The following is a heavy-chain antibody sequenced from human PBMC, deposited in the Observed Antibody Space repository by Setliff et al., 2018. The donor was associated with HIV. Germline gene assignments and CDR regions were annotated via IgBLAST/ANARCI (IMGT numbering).Heavy chain of an antibody. CDR1: GYSISRGYY. CDR2: IHQSGST. V-gene: IGHV4-38-2*02. D-gene: IGHD5-18*01. J-gene: IGHJ5*02. Sequence: SETLSLTCSVSGYSISRGYYWGWIRQPPGQGLEWIGRIHQSGSTYYNSSLKSRVTMSVDTSKNKFSLKLGSVTAADTAVYYCARALGSAYSYAQGRFDPWGQGTLVTVSS. CDR3: ARALGSAYSYAQGRFDP.